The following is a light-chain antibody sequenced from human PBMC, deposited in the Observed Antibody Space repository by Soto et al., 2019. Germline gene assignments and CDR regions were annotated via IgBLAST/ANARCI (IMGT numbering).Light chain of an antibody. CDR1: QGISSY. J-gene: IGKJ1*01. Sequence: AIRMTQSPSSLSASTGDRVTITCRASQGISSYLAWYQQKPGKAPKILIYAASTLQSGVPARFSGSGSGTDFTLTISCLQSEDFATYYCQQYYSYPQTFGQVTKVEIK. CDR3: QQYYSYPQT. CDR2: AAS. V-gene: IGKV1-8*01.